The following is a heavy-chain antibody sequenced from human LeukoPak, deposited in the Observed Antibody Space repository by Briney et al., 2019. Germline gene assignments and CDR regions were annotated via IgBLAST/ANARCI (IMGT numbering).Heavy chain of an antibody. J-gene: IGHJ2*01. Sequence: SETLSLTCAVYGGSLSGYYWSWIRQPPGKGLEWIGEISHSGSTNYNPSLKSRVTISVDTSKNQFSLKLSSVTAADTAVYYCARGQSGTAIPRAGRYFDLWGRGTLVTVSS. CDR1: GGSLSGYY. CDR2: ISHSGST. V-gene: IGHV4-34*01. D-gene: IGHD5-18*01. CDR3: ARGQSGTAIPRAGRYFDL.